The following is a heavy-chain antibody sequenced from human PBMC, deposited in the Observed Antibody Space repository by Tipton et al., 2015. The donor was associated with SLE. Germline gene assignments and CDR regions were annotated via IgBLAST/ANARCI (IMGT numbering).Heavy chain of an antibody. J-gene: IGHJ4*02. CDR2: IYTSGST. CDR3: ARTASYVRFFDY. D-gene: IGHD5-18*01. Sequence: LRLSCAASGFTFSYYWSWIRQPAGKGLEWIGYIYTSGSTNYNPSLKSRVTISVDTSKNQFSLKLSSVTAADTAVYYCARTASYVRFFDYWGQGTLVTVSS. V-gene: IGHV4-4*09. CDR1: GFTFSYY.